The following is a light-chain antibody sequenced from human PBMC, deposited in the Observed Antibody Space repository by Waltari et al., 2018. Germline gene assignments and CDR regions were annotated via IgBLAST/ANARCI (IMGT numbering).Light chain of an antibody. CDR1: SPNIGASYD. CDR2: GNN. Sequence: QSVLPQPPPVSGAPGQRVTTSCTGSSPNIGASYDVHWYQQFPGTAPKLLIYGNNNRPSGVPDRFSGSKSGTSASLAITGLQAEDEADYYCQSCDSSLSGSFVFGTGTKVTVL. V-gene: IGLV1-40*01. CDR3: QSCDSSLSGSFV. J-gene: IGLJ1*01.